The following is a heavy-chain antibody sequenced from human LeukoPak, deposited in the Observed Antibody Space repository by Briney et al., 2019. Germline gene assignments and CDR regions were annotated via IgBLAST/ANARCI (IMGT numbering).Heavy chain of an antibody. CDR2: INHSGRS. V-gene: IGHV4-34*01. Sequence: SSETLSLTCAVYGGSFSGYYWSWIRQPPGKGLEWIWEINHSGRSNYNPSLESRVTIAADTSKNQSSLKLSSMTAADTAVYYCSSIRNTVTTDYYYFYYIDVWGKGTTVTVSS. J-gene: IGHJ6*03. CDR1: GGSFSGYY. D-gene: IGHD4-11*01. CDR3: SSIRNTVTTDYYYFYYIDV.